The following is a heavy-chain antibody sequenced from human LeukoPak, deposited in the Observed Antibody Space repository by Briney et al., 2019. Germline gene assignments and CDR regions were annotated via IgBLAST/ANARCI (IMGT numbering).Heavy chain of an antibody. V-gene: IGHV3-53*01. J-gene: IGHJ2*01. CDR1: GLTVSSNY. CDR2: IYSGSSR. D-gene: IGHD3-16*01. Sequence: GGSLRLSCAASGLTVSSNYMSWVRQAPGKGLEWVSVIYSGSSRVFYADSVKGRFTISRDTSKNTLYLQMNSLRTGDTAVYYCAREGRLGKYFDLWGRGTLVTVSS. CDR3: AREGRLGKYFDL.